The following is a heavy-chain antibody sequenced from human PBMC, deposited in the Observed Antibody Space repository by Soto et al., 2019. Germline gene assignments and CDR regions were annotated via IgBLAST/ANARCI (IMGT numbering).Heavy chain of an antibody. CDR1: GGTXSSYT. J-gene: IGHJ5*02. CDR3: ARGIPGYCGCATCYSAWLGP. Sequence: VKVXCKASGGTXSSYTISWVRQSPGQGPEWMGRIIPSRGIANYAQKFQGRVTITRNTSISTAYMELSSLRFEDTAVYYCARGIPGYCGCATCYSAWLGPWGQGTLVTLSS. V-gene: IGHV1-69*02. D-gene: IGHD2-15*01. CDR2: IIPSRGIA.